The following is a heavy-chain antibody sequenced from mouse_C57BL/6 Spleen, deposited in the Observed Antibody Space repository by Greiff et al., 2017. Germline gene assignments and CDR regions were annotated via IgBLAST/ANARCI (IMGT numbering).Heavy chain of an antibody. Sequence: EVKLVESGGGLVQPGGSMKLSCVASGFTFSNYWMNWVRQTPEQGLEWVAQIRLKSDNYTPHYALSVKGRFTISRDDYKSSVYLQMNNLRAEDTGIYYCTPLITTGECYWYFGVWGTGTTVTVSS. CDR1: GFTFSNYW. D-gene: IGHD1-1*01. V-gene: IGHV6-3*01. CDR2: IRLKSDNYTP. CDR3: TPLITTGECYWYFGV. J-gene: IGHJ1*03.